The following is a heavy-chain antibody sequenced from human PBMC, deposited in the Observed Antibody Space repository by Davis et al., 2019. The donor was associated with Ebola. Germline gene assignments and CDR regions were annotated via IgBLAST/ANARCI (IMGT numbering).Heavy chain of an antibody. CDR1: GVSISNRNYY. CDR2: IYHSGTT. V-gene: IGHV4-30-4*01. J-gene: IGHJ4*02. D-gene: IGHD3-10*01. Sequence: SETLSLTCNVSGVSISNRNYYWSWIRQSPGKGLQWVGYIYHSGTTLKNPSLKSRISMSVDTSENRFSLKVNSVTAADTAVYFCARSQDSSYTVKWARLDSWGQGTLVTVSS. CDR3: ARSQDSSYTVKWARLDS.